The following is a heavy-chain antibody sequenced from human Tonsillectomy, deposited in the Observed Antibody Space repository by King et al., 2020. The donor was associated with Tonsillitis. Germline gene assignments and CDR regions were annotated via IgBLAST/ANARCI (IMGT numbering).Heavy chain of an antibody. CDR3: ARHVSGDTAVDTGVDY. CDR1: GDSISSCRYW. CDR2: IYYSGTT. V-gene: IGHV4-39*01. D-gene: IGHD5-18*01. Sequence: QLQESGPALVKPSETLSLTCTVSGDSISSCRYWWGWIRQPPGKGLECIGSIYYSGTTNYNPSLRSRVTISVDTSKNQFSLKLSSVTAADTAVYYCARHVSGDTAVDTGVDYWGQGTLVTVSS. J-gene: IGHJ4*02.